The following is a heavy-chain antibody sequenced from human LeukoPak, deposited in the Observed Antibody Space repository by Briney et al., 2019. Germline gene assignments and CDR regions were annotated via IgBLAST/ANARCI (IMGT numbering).Heavy chain of an antibody. D-gene: IGHD1-20*01. CDR3: ARGAHYNWSHFDY. V-gene: IGHV4-34*01. Sequence: SETLSLTCAVYGGSFSGSYWSWIRQPPGKGLEWIGEINHSGSTNYNPSLKSRVTISVDTSKNQFSLKLSSVTAADTAVYYCARGAHYNWSHFDYWGQGTLVTVSS. J-gene: IGHJ4*02. CDR2: INHSGST. CDR1: GGSFSGSY.